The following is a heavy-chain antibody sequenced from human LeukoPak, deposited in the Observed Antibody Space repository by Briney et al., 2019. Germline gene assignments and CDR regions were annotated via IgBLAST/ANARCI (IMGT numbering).Heavy chain of an antibody. Sequence: PGGSLRLSCAASGFTFSDYYMSWIRQAPGKGLEWVSYISSSGSTIYYADSVKGRFTISRDNAKNSLYLQMNSLGAGDTALYYCAKDKMATYRHYFDYWGQGTLVTVSS. D-gene: IGHD5-24*01. CDR1: GFTFSDYY. V-gene: IGHV3-11*01. CDR2: ISSSGSTI. CDR3: AKDKMATYRHYFDY. J-gene: IGHJ4*02.